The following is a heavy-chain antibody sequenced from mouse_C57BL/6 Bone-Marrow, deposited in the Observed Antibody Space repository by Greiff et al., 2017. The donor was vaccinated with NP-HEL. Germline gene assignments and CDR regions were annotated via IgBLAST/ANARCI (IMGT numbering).Heavy chain of an antibody. CDR1: YFAFLASA. CDR2: FTLYSDAT. CDR3: AGSYYGSSYPFAY. D-gene: IGHD1-1*01. V-gene: IGHV1-49*01. J-gene: IGHJ3*01. Sequence: LKESGAEFFLPGSSVKLSCKDSYFAFLASALPLVQPSPGPGLEWIGSFTLYSDATEYSENFKGKATLTANTSSSTAYMELSSLTSEDSAVYYCAGSYYGSSYPFAYWGQGTLVTVSA.